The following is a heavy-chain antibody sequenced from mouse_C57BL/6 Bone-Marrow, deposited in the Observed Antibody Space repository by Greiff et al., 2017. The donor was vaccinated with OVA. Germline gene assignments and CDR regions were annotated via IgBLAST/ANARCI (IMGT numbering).Heavy chain of an antibody. CDR1: GFTINDYY. CDR3: TTTTVVATKYFDV. D-gene: IGHD1-1*01. Sequence: VQLKESGAELVRPGASVKMSCTASGFTINDYYMHWVKQRPEKGLEWIGRIDPEDGDTEYAPKFQGKATMTADTTSNTAYLPLSSLTSEDTAVYYCTTTTVVATKYFDVWGKGTTVTVSS. V-gene: IGHV14-1*01. J-gene: IGHJ1*03. CDR2: IDPEDGDT.